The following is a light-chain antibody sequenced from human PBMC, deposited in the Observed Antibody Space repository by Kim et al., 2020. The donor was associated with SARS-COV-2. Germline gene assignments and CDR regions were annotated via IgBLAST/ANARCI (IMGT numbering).Light chain of an antibody. CDR1: KLGDKY. V-gene: IGLV3-1*01. CDR2: QDT. Sequence: VSPGQAARITCSGDKLGDKYVCWYQQKPGQSPVLVIYQDTKRPSGIPERFSGSNSGITATLTISGTQGMDEADYYCQAWDSSTHVVFGGGTQLTVL. J-gene: IGLJ2*01. CDR3: QAWDSSTHVV.